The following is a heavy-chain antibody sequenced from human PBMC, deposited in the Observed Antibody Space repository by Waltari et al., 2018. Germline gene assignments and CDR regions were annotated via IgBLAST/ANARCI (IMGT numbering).Heavy chain of an antibody. D-gene: IGHD3-22*01. CDR3: ARGYYDSSGRALNWYFDL. Sequence: QVQLVQSGAEVKKPGASVKVSCKASGYTFTSYAMHWVRQAPGQRLEWMGWINAGNGNTKYSQKFQGRVTITRDTSASTAYMELSSLRSEDTAVYYCARGYYDSSGRALNWYFDLWGRGTLVTVSS. V-gene: IGHV1-3*01. CDR2: INAGNGNT. CDR1: GYTFTSYA. J-gene: IGHJ2*01.